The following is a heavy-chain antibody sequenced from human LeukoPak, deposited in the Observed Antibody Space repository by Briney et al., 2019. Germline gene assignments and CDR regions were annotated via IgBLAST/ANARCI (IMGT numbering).Heavy chain of an antibody. CDR1: GFTFSRYW. D-gene: IGHD1-26*01. CDR3: ATGQYSGSTYYFDD. V-gene: IGHV3-7*01. J-gene: IGHJ4*02. CDR2: IKKDGSEK. Sequence: PGGSLRLSXAASGFTFSRYWMSWVRQAPGKGLEWVANIKKDGSEKYYVDSVKGRFTISRDNAKNSLYLQMNSLRAEDTAVYYCATGQYSGSTYYFDDWGQGTLVTVSS.